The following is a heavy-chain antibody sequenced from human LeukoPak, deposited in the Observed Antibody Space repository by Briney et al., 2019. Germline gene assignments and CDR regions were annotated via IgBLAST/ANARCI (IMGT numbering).Heavy chain of an antibody. CDR3: ARGGVRSGYDY. CDR2: IYYSGST. J-gene: IGHJ4*02. V-gene: IGHV4-59*01. Sequence: SETLSLTCTVSGGSISSYYWSWNRQPPGKGLEWIGYIYYSGSTNYNPSLKSRVTISVDTSKNQFSLKLSSVTAADTAVYYCARGGVRSGYDYWGQGTLVTVSS. CDR1: GGSISSYY. D-gene: IGHD5-12*01.